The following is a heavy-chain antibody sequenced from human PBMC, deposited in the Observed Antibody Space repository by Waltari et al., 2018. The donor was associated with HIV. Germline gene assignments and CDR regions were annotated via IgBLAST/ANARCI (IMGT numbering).Heavy chain of an antibody. CDR2: IRSKAYGGTK. V-gene: IGHV3-49*04. J-gene: IGHJ4*02. Sequence: EVQLVESGGGLVQPGRSLRLSCTASGFTFGDYAMSWVRQAPGKGLEWVGFIRSKAYGGTKEDAASVKGRFTISRDDSKSIAYLQMNSLKTEDTAVYYCTRDDGYYYDSSGYYFFDYWGQGTLVTVSS. D-gene: IGHD3-22*01. CDR1: GFTFGDYA. CDR3: TRDDGYYYDSSGYYFFDY.